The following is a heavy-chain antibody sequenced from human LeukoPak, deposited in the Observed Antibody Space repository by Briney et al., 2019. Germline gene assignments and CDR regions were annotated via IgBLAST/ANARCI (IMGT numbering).Heavy chain of an antibody. Sequence: GSLRLSCAASGFTFSSYSMDWVRQAPGKGLEWVSSISSTSIYIYYADSVKGRFTISRDNAKNSLYLQMNSLGAEDTAVSYCARHYGDYPLDDWGQGTLVTVSS. J-gene: IGHJ4*02. D-gene: IGHD4-17*01. CDR1: GFTFSSYS. V-gene: IGHV3-21*01. CDR3: ARHYGDYPLDD. CDR2: ISSTSIYI.